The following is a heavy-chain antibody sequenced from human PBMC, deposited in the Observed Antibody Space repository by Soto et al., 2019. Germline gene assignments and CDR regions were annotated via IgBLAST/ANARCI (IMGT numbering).Heavy chain of an antibody. D-gene: IGHD6-6*01. CDR1: GGTFSSYA. Sequence: SVKVSCKASGGTFSSYAISWVRQAPGQGLEWMGGIIPIFGTANYAQKFQGRVTITADESTSTAYMELSSLRSEDTAVYYCARFGMGIAARNWFDPWGQGTLVTVSS. V-gene: IGHV1-69*13. J-gene: IGHJ5*02. CDR3: ARFGMGIAARNWFDP. CDR2: IIPIFGTA.